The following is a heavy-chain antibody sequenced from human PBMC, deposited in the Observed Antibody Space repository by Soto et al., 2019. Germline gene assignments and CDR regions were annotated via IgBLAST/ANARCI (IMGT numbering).Heavy chain of an antibody. CDR2: ISSNGGST. D-gene: IGHD3-10*01. J-gene: IGHJ6*02. CDR1: GFTFSSYA. V-gene: IGHV3-64D*06. CDR3: VKDHHGSGSHLDYYYYGMDV. Sequence: PGGSLRLSCSASGFTFSSYAMHWVRQAPGKGLEYVSAISSNGGSTYYADSVKGRFTISRDNSKNTLYLQMSSLRAEDTAVYYCVKDHHGSGSHLDYYYYGMDVWGQGTTVTVSS.